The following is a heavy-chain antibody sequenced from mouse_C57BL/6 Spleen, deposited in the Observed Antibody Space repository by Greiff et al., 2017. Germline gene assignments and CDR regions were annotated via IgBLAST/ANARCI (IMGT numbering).Heavy chain of an antibody. CDR3: ARYDVVSYYFDY. Sequence: QVQLKQSGAELARPGASVKMSCKASGYTFTSYTMHWVKQRPGQGLEWIGYINPSSGYTKYNQKFKDKATLTADKSSSTAYMQLSSLTSDDSAVYYCARYDVVSYYFDYWGQGTTLTVSS. CDR1: GYTFTSYT. J-gene: IGHJ2*01. V-gene: IGHV1-4*01. CDR2: INPSSGYT. D-gene: IGHD2-12*01.